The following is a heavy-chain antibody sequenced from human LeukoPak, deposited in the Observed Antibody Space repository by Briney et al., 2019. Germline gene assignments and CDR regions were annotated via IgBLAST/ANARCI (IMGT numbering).Heavy chain of an antibody. D-gene: IGHD3-22*01. V-gene: IGHV3-30*18. CDR2: ISYDGSNK. Sequence: PGRSLRLSWAAAGFTLSSYGIHWVRQAPGKGLEWVAVISYDGSNKYYADSVKGRFTISRDNSKNTLYLQMNSLRAEDTAVYYCVKDRDESSGYYFPGPFDIWGQGTMVTVSS. J-gene: IGHJ3*02. CDR3: VKDRDESSGYYFPGPFDI. CDR1: GFTLSSYG.